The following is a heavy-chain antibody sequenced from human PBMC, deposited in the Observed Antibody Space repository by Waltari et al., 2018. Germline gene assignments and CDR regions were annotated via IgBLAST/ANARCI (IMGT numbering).Heavy chain of an antibody. CDR1: GGSLCNYF. CDR2: IDYSVST. V-gene: IGHV4-59*08. Sequence: QVQLQESGPGLVKPAETLSLTCTVSGGSLCNYFWSWTRRPPGKGLEWLGYIDYSVSTSYPPSLKRRVTISVDTSKNKVSRNLSSVTAADTAVYYCARQRYYYDESGYYHHFDHWGPGSLVTVSS. CDR3: ARQRYYYDESGYYHHFDH. J-gene: IGHJ4*02. D-gene: IGHD3-22*01.